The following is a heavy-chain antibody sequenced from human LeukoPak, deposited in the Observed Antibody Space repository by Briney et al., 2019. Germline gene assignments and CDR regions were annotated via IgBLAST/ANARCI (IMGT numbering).Heavy chain of an antibody. CDR1: GFTFSSYS. J-gene: IGHJ4*02. CDR3: ARDRAEGSSSWFHFDY. D-gene: IGHD6-13*01. Sequence: RGSLRLSCAASGFTFSSYSMNWVRQAPGKGLEWVSSISSSSSYIYYADSVKGRFTISRDNAKNSLYLQMNSLRAEDTAVYYCARDRAEGSSSWFHFDYWGQGTLVTVSS. V-gene: IGHV3-21*01. CDR2: ISSSSSYI.